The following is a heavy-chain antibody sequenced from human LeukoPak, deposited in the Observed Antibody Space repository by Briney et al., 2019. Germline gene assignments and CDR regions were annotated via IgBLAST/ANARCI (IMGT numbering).Heavy chain of an antibody. CDR3: ARLGPITMIVVGRVFYNWFDP. CDR1: GYSISSGYY. Sequence: SETLSLTCTVSGYSISSGYYWGWIRQPPGKGLQWIGTIYHSGSTNYNPSLKSRVTISVDTSKSQFSLKLSSVTAADTAVYYCARLGPITMIVVGRVFYNWFDPWGQGTLVTVSS. CDR2: IYHSGST. V-gene: IGHV4-38-2*02. D-gene: IGHD3-22*01. J-gene: IGHJ5*02.